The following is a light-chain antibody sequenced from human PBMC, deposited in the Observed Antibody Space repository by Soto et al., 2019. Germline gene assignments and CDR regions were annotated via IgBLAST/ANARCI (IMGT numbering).Light chain of an antibody. J-gene: IGKJ1*01. CDR2: GAS. V-gene: IGKV3-15*01. CDR3: XXXXNWWT. CDR1: QSVSSN. Sequence: EIVMTQSPATLSVSPGERATLSCRASQSVSSNLAWYQQKPGQAPRLLIYGASTRATGIPARFSGSGSGTEFTLTISXLXSEXXAVXXXXXXXNWWTFGQGTKVEIK.